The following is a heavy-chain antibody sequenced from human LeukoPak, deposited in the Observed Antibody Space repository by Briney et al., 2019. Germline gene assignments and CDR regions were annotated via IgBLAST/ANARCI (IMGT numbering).Heavy chain of an antibody. CDR3: ARVYASGSYIVWYFDL. CDR1: GGSFSGYY. CDR2: ITHSGST. V-gene: IGHV4-34*01. D-gene: IGHD1-26*01. Sequence: PSETLSLTCAVYGGSFSGYYWNWIRQPPGKGLEWIGEITHSGSTYYNPSLKSRVTISVDTSKNQFSLKLSSVTAADTAVYYCARVYASGSYIVWYFDLWGRGTLVTVSS. J-gene: IGHJ2*01.